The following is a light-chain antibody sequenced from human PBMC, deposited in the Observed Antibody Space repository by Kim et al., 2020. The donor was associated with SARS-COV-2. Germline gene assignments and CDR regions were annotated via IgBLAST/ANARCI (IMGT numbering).Light chain of an antibody. J-gene: IGLJ2*01. CDR2: GTN. CDR1: SLRNYY. CDR3: NSRDSSGNLL. Sequence: VALGQTDRITCQGNSLRNYYARWYQQKPGQAPVLLIYGTNNRPSGIPDRFSGSSSGNTASVTITGAQAEDEADYYCNSRDSSGNLLFGGGTKLTVL. V-gene: IGLV3-19*01.